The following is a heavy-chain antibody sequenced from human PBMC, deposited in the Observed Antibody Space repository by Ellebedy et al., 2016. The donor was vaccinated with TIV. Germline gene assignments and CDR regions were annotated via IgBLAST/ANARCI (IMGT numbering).Heavy chain of an antibody. CDR3: ARWGEGPDY. J-gene: IGHJ4*02. V-gene: IGHV3-74*01. CDR2: INSDGSST. D-gene: IGHD3-16*01. Sequence: GESLKISCAASGFTFSSYWMHWVRQAPGKGLVWVSRINSDGSSTSYADSVKGRFTISRDNAKNTLYLQMNSLRAEDTAVYYCARWGEGPDYWGQGTLVTVSS. CDR1: GFTFSSYW.